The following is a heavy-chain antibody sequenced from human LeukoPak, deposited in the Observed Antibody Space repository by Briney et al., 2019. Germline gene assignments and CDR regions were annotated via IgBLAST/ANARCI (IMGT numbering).Heavy chain of an antibody. CDR3: ASLYDYVWGSYRFSNAGFDY. CDR2: IYYSGST. D-gene: IGHD3-16*02. CDR1: GGSISSGDYY. J-gene: IGHJ4*02. Sequence: PSETLSLTCTVSGGSISSGDYYWSWIRQPPGKGLEWIGYIYYSGSTYYNPSLKSRVTISVDTSKNQFSLKLSSVTAADTAVYYCASLYDYVWGSYRFSNAGFDYWGQGTLVTVSS. V-gene: IGHV4-30-4*01.